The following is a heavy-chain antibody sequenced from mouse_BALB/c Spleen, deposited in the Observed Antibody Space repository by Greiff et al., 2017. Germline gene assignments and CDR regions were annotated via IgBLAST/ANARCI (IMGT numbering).Heavy chain of an antibody. CDR1: GFNIKDTY. CDR2: IDPANGNT. D-gene: IGHD1-1*01. CDR3: ARSNYYGYGYFDV. J-gene: IGHJ1*01. V-gene: IGHV14-3*02. Sequence: VQLQQSGAELVKPGASVKLSCTASGFNIKDTYMHWVKQRPEQGLEWIGRIDPANGNTKYDPKFQGKATITADTSSNTAYLQLSSLTSEDTAVYYCARSNYYGYGYFDVGGAGTTVTVSS.